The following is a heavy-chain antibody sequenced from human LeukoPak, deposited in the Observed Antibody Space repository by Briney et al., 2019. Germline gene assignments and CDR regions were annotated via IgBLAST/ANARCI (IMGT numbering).Heavy chain of an antibody. CDR2: IYTSGST. CDR3: ARHDRNTHGTTLVDDAFDI. CDR1: GGSISSYY. Sequence: SETLSLTCTVSGGSISSYYWSWIRQPPGKGLGWIGYIYTSGSTNYNPSLKSRVTISVDTSKNQFSLKLSSVTAADTAAYYCARHDRNTHGTTLVDDAFDIWGQGTMVTVSS. V-gene: IGHV4-4*09. J-gene: IGHJ3*02. D-gene: IGHD1-7*01.